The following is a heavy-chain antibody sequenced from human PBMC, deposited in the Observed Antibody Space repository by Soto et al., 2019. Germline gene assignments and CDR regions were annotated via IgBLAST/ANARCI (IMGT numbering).Heavy chain of an antibody. CDR2: TYYRSKWYN. Sequence: QVQLQQSGPGLVKPSQTLSLTCAISGDSVSSNNAAWNWIRQSPSRGLEWLGRTYYRSKWYNDYAVAVKSRISFNPDTSKNQCSLQMKSVLPEDTAVYYCARAKEYSSSSGMDVWGQGTTVTVSS. CDR3: ARAKEYSSSSGMDV. D-gene: IGHD6-6*01. V-gene: IGHV6-1*01. CDR1: GDSVSSNNAA. J-gene: IGHJ6*02.